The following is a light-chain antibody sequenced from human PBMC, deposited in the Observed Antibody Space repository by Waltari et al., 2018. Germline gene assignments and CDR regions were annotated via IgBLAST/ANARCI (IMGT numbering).Light chain of an antibody. J-gene: IGLJ3*02. CDR3: SSFTRTNSWV. Sequence: HSALAQPASVSGSPGQSITISCTGTSSDVGGYNYVSWYQQHPGKAPILMIYDVNSRPSGVSNRFSGSKSGSTASLTISGLQAEDEADYYCSSFTRTNSWVFGGGTTLTVL. CDR2: DVN. CDR1: SSDVGGYNY. V-gene: IGLV2-14*03.